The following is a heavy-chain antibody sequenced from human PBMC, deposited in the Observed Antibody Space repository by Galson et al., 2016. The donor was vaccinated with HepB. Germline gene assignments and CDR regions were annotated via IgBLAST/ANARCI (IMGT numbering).Heavy chain of an antibody. J-gene: IGHJ4*02. V-gene: IGHV3-30*03. CDR3: ATPDEGSGRIFDY. D-gene: IGHD2-15*01. CDR2: ISSDGNNK. CDR1: GLMFSNHG. Sequence: SLRLSCAASGLMFSNHGMHWVRRSPGEGLEWVAVISSDGNNKYYGDSVKGRFTISRDNAKNSLYLQMNSLRAEDTAVYYCATPDEGSGRIFDYWGQGATVIVSS.